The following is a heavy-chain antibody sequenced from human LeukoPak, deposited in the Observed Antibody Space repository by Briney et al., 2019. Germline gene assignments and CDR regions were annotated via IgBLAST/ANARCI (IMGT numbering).Heavy chain of an antibody. CDR1: GFSLSNYD. CDR2: IGVAGDT. CDR3: ARAKGARTGWPFDS. J-gene: IGHJ4*02. Sequence: GGSLRLSCAASGFSLSNYDMHWVRQPTGKGPEWVSAIGVAGDTYYPDSLKGRFTVSRENAQNSLYLQMNSLTAGDTAVYYCARAKGARTGWPFDSWGQGTLVTVSS. V-gene: IGHV3-13*01. D-gene: IGHD3-9*01.